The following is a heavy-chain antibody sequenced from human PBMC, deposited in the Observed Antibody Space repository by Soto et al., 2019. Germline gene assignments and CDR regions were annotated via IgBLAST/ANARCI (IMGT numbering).Heavy chain of an antibody. Sequence: SGPTLVNPTRPLTLTCTFSGFSLSTSGVGVGWIRQPPGKALEWLALIYWNDDKRYSPSLKSRLTITKDTSKNQVVLTMTNMDPVDTATYYCANGSDYYDSSGYYYYWGQGTPVTVSS. CDR1: GFSLSTSGVG. V-gene: IGHV2-5*01. CDR2: IYWNDDK. CDR3: ANGSDYYDSSGYYYY. D-gene: IGHD3-22*01. J-gene: IGHJ4*02.